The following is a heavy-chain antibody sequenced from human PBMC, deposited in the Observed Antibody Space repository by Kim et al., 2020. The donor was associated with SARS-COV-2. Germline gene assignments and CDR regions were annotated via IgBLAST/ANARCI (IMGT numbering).Heavy chain of an antibody. D-gene: IGHD3-16*02. Sequence: DGGTTEHAAPVKGRFTISRDDSKNTLYLQMNSLKSEDTAVYYCTTLSGGYWGQGTLVTVSS. J-gene: IGHJ4*02. CDR2: DGGTT. V-gene: IGHV3-15*01. CDR3: TTLSGGY.